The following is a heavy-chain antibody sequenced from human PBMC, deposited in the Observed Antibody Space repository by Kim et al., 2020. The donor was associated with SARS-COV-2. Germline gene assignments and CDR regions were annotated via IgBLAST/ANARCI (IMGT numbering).Heavy chain of an antibody. V-gene: IGHV3-23*01. D-gene: IGHD3-10*01. J-gene: IGHJ4*02. CDR3: AKEDGTAPFYYFDY. Sequence: ADSVKGRFTISRDNSKNTLYLQLSSLRAEDTAVYYCAKEDGTAPFYYFDYWGQGTLVTVSS.